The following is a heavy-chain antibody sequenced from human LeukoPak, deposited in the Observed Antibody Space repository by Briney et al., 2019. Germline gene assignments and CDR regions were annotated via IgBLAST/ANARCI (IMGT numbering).Heavy chain of an antibody. D-gene: IGHD6-19*01. CDR2: IIPIFGTA. V-gene: IGHV1-69*05. CDR1: GGTFSSYA. Sequence: SVKVSCKASGGTFSSYAIRWVRQAPGQGLEWMVRIIPIFGTANYAQKFQGRVTITTDESTSTAYMELSSLRSEDTAVYYCARDSGGEQWLVPFDYWGQGTLVTVSS. CDR3: ARDSGGEQWLVPFDY. J-gene: IGHJ4*02.